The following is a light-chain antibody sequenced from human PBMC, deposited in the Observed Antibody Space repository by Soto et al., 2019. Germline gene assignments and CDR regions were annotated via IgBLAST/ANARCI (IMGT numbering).Light chain of an antibody. CDR1: QSVSSY. J-gene: IGKJ5*01. CDR2: DVS. Sequence: EIVLTQSPATLSLAPGERATLSGRASQSVSSYLAWYQQKPGQAPRLLMYDVSNRATGIPARFSGSGSGTDFTLTISSLEPEDFAVYYCQQRSNWPITFGQGTRLEI. CDR3: QQRSNWPIT. V-gene: IGKV3-11*01.